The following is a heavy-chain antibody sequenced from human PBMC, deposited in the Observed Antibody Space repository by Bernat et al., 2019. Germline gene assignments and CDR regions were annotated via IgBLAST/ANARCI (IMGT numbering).Heavy chain of an antibody. CDR3: ASALGSSRWYYFDY. V-gene: IGHV1-2*04. CDR1: GYTFTGYY. D-gene: IGHD6-13*01. Sequence: QVQLVQSGAEVKKSGASVKVSCKASGYTFTGYYIHWVRQAPGQGLEWMGWINPNNGDTTYVQKIPGWVTMTRDTSISTAYMELSRLTSDDTAVYYCASALGSSRWYYFDYWGQGTLVTVSS. J-gene: IGHJ4*02. CDR2: INPNNGDT.